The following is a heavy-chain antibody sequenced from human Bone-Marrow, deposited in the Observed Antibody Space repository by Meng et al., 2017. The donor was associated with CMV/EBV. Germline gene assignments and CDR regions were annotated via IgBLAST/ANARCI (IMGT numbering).Heavy chain of an antibody. V-gene: IGHV1-2*02. CDR3: ARDFLTNWFDP. CDR1: GYAFTGHP. Sequence: APGYAFTGHPRHWVRQAPGQGLEWLDWLNPSSSGTNYAQEFQGRVTMTRDTSISTAYMELSRLRSDATAVYYCARDFLTNWFDPWGQGTLVTVSS. CDR2: LNPSSSGT. J-gene: IGHJ5*02.